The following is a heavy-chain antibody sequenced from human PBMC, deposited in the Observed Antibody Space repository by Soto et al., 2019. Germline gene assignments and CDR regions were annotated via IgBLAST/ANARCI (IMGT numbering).Heavy chain of an antibody. Sequence: QVQLVQSGAEVKKPGSSVKVCCKASGGTFSSYAISWVRQAPGQGLEWMGGIIPIFGTANYAQKFQGRVTITADESTSTAYMELSSLRSEDTAVYYCARVSLLGYYDSSGWFDYWGQGTLVTVSS. J-gene: IGHJ4*02. CDR1: GGTFSSYA. CDR2: IIPIFGTA. V-gene: IGHV1-69*01. CDR3: ARVSLLGYYDSSGWFDY. D-gene: IGHD3-22*01.